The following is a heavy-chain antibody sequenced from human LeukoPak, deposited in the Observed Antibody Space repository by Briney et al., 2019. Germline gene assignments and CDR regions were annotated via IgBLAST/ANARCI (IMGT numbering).Heavy chain of an antibody. CDR3: ARGGAAAGTKGAFDI. V-gene: IGHV4-4*07. CDR2: IYTSGST. D-gene: IGHD6-13*01. CDR1: GGSISSYY. Sequence: PSETLSLTCTVSGGSISSYYWSWIRQPAGKGLEWIGRIYTSGSTNYNPSLKSRVTMSVDTSKNQFPLKLSSVTAADTAVYYCARGGAAAGTKGAFDIWGQGTMVTVSS. J-gene: IGHJ3*02.